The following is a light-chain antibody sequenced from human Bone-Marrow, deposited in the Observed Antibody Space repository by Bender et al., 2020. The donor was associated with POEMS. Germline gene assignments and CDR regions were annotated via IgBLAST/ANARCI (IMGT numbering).Light chain of an antibody. V-gene: IGLV3-1*01. Sequence: SYDLTQPPSVSVSPGQTATITCSGDKLGDRFASWYQQKPGRSPVLVIYQDTKRPSGIPERFSGSNSGNIATLTIRGTQAMDEADYYCQTWDTSRGVVFGGGTKLTV. J-gene: IGLJ2*01. CDR3: QTWDTSRGVV. CDR2: QDT. CDR1: KLGDRF.